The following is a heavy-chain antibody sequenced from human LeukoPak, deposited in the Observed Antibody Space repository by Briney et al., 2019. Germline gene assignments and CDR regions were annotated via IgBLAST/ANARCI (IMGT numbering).Heavy chain of an antibody. J-gene: IGHJ6*03. CDR3: ARGSGDCSGGSSYAYYYYYYYMDV. Sequence: GGSLRLSCAASGFTFSSYGMHWVRQAPGKGLEWVAVIWYDGSNKYYPDSVKGRFTISRDNSKNTLYLQMNSLRAEDTAVYYCARGSGDCSGGSSYAYYYYYYYMDVWGKGTTVTVSS. CDR2: IWYDGSNK. CDR1: GFTFSSYG. V-gene: IGHV3-33*01. D-gene: IGHD2-15*01.